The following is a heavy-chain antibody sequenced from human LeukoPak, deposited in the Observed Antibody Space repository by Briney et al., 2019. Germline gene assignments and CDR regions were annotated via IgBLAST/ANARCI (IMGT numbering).Heavy chain of an antibody. V-gene: IGHV3-23*01. CDR2: ISSSGGST. Sequence: GGTLRLSCAASGFTFSNHAMSWVRQAPGKGLEWVSGISSSGGSTYYADSVKGRFTISRDNSKNTLYLQMNSLRVEDTAVYYCAKGWDGRWYFDYWGQGTLVTVSS. CDR3: AKGWDGRWYFDY. J-gene: IGHJ4*02. D-gene: IGHD1-26*01. CDR1: GFTFSNHA.